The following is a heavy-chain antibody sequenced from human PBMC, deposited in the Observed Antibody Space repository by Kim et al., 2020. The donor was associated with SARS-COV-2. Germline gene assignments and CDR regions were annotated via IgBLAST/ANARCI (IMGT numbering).Heavy chain of an antibody. CDR2: SGGSGDST. V-gene: IGHV3-23*01. CDR3: ALPLPIPIFAGGRFDS. D-gene: IGHD3-3*01. Sequence: GGSLRLSCAASGFTFSTYAMTWVRQAPGKGLEWVSTSGGSGDSTYSADSVKGRFTTSRDFSKNTLFLQMTSLRVDDSAIYFCALPLPIPIFAGGRFDSWGLGTLVTVSS. J-gene: IGHJ4*02. CDR1: GFTFSTYA.